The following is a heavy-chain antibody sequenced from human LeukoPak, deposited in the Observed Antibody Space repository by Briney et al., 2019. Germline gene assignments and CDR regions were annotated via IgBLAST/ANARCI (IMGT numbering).Heavy chain of an antibody. J-gene: IGHJ5*02. Sequence: SETLSLTCTVSGGSINNPNYYWTWIRQHPGKGLEWIGYIHSSGSTFYSPSLKSRPTISLDTSNNQFSLKLNSVTAADTAVYYCARDSAYCSGGRCPKWFDPWGQGALVTVSS. D-gene: IGHD2-15*01. CDR1: GGSINNPNYY. V-gene: IGHV4-31*03. CDR2: IHSSGST. CDR3: ARDSAYCSGGRCPKWFDP.